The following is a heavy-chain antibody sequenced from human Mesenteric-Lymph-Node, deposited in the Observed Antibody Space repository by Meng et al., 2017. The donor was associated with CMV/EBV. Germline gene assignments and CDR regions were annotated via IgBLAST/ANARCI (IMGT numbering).Heavy chain of an antibody. CDR2: MNPNSGNT. D-gene: IGHD6-13*01. CDR1: GYTFNSYD. Sequence: CKASGYTFNSYDINWVRQATGQGLEWMGWMNPNSGNTGYAQKFQGRVTITRNTSISTAYMELSSLRSEDTAVYYCARGRYSSSFFDYWGQGTLVTVSS. J-gene: IGHJ4*02. V-gene: IGHV1-8*03. CDR3: ARGRYSSSFFDY.